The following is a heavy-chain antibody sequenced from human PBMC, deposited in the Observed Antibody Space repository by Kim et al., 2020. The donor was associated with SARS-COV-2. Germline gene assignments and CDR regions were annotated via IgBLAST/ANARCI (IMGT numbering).Heavy chain of an antibody. CDR3: AKVKDSWWFGESRGGFDY. Sequence: GGSLRLSCAASGFTFDDYAMHWVRQAPGKGLEWVSGISWNSGSIGYADSVKGRFTISRDNAKNSLYLQMNSLRAEDTALYYCAKVKDSWWFGESRGGFDYWGQGTLVTVSS. CDR1: GFTFDDYA. J-gene: IGHJ4*02. CDR2: ISWNSGSI. V-gene: IGHV3-9*01. D-gene: IGHD3-10*01.